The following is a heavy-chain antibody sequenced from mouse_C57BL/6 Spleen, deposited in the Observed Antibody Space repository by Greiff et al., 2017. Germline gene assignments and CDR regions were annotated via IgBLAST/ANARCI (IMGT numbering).Heavy chain of an antibody. CDR1: GFSLTSYG. V-gene: IGHV2-5*01. D-gene: IGHD1-1*01. CDR3: AKTDGISSGAMDY. J-gene: IGHJ4*01. Sequence: VQLLQSGPGLVQPSQSLSITCTVSGFSLTSYGVHWVRQSPGKGLEWLGVIWRGGSTDYNAAFMSRLSITKDNSKSQVFFNMNSLQADDTARYYCAKTDGISSGAMDYWGQGTSFTVSS. CDR2: IWRGGST.